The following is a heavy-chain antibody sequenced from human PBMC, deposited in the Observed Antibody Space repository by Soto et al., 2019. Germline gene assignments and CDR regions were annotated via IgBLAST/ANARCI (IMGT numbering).Heavy chain of an antibody. CDR3: AHSVVGATIGYYFDY. Sequence: SGATLVNPTQTLTLTCTFSGFSLSTSGVGVGWIRQPPGKALEWLALIYWNDDKRYSPSLKSRVTITKDTSKNQVVLTMTNMDPVDTATYYCAHSVVGATIGYYFDYWGQGXLVTVSS. CDR1: GFSLSTSGVG. D-gene: IGHD1-26*01. V-gene: IGHV2-5*01. J-gene: IGHJ4*02. CDR2: IYWNDDK.